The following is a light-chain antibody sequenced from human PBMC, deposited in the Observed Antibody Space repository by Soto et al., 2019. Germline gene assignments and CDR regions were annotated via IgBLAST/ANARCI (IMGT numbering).Light chain of an antibody. J-gene: IGKJ5*01. CDR2: HAS. V-gene: IGKV1-39*01. CDR1: QNITNN. CDR3: QQSYRTPT. Sequence: DIQMTQSPASLSASIGDRVTITCQASQNITNNLSWYQQKPGKAPNLLIYHASKLAKGVTSRFSGSGSGTDYTLTISSLQPEDFATYYCQQSYRTPTFGQGTRLEIK.